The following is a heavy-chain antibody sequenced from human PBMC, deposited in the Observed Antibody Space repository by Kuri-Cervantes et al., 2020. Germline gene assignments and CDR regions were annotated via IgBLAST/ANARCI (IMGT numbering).Heavy chain of an antibody. D-gene: IGHD3-10*01. J-gene: IGHJ6*02. CDR1: GYSFTSYW. CDR2: IYPGDSDT. CDR3: VRLAGEYYYGSGSHMDV. Sequence: GESLKISCKGSGYSFTSYWIGWVRQMPGKGLEWMGIIYPGDSDTRYSPSFQGQVAISADKSISTAYLQWSSLKASDTAMYYCVRLAGEYYYGSGSHMDVWGQGATVTVSS. V-gene: IGHV5-51*01.